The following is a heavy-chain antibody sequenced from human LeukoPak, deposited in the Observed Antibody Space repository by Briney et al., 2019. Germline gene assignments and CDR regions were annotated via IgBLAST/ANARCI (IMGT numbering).Heavy chain of an antibody. D-gene: IGHD2-15*01. V-gene: IGHV1-69*04. Sequence: ASVKVSCKASGYTFTGHYTHWVRQAPGQGLEWIGRIIPSLDVANYAHKFQGRVTLSVDRDTATTYMEVTSLRSEDTAIYYCARDHCSPGTCLGGHWGQGTLVTVSS. CDR1: GYTFTGHY. J-gene: IGHJ4*02. CDR2: IIPSLDVA. CDR3: ARDHCSPGTCLGGH.